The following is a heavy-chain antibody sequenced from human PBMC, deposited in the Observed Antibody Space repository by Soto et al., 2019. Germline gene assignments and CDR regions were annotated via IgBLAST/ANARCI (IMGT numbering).Heavy chain of an antibody. CDR3: ARDRFSVRDWYIPLIPAAGPFDY. CDR2: ISSSSSYT. J-gene: IGHJ4*02. D-gene: IGHD2-2*01. Sequence: GGSLRLSCAASGFTFSDYYMSWIRQAPGKGLEWVSYISSSSSYTNYADSVKGRFTISRDNAKNSLYLQMNSLRAEDTAVYYCARDRFSVRDWYIPLIPAAGPFDYWGQGTLVTVSS. V-gene: IGHV3-11*05. CDR1: GFTFSDYY.